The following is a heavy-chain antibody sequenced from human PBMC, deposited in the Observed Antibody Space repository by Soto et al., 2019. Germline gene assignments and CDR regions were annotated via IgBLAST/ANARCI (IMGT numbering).Heavy chain of an antibody. V-gene: IGHV4-34*01. D-gene: IGHD3-9*01. CDR3: ARAPRDILTGYLYYYYYYGMDV. CDR2: INHSGST. Sequence: SSETLSLTCAVYGGSFSGYYWSWIRQPPGKGLEWIGEINHSGSTNYNPSLKSRVTISVDTSKNQFPLKLSSVTAADTAVYYCARAPRDILTGYLYYYYYYGMDVWGQGTTVTVSS. J-gene: IGHJ6*02. CDR1: GGSFSGYY.